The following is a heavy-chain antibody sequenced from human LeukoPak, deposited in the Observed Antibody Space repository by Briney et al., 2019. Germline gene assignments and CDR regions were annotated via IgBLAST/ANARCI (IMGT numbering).Heavy chain of an antibody. CDR2: ISGSGGST. CDR1: RFTFSSYA. V-gene: IGHV3-23*01. D-gene: IGHD6-19*01. J-gene: IGHJ4*02. CDR3: AKHPYSSGWYFFDY. Sequence: GGCLRLSCAASRFTFSSYAMSWVRQAPGKGLEWVSAISGSGGSTYYADSVKGRFTITRDNSKNTLYLQMNSLRAEDTAVYYCAKHPYSSGWYFFDYWGQGTLVTVSS.